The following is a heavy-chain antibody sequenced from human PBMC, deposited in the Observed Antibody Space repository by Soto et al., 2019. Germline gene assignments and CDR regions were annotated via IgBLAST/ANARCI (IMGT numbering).Heavy chain of an antibody. CDR2: ISYDGSNK. V-gene: IGHV3-30-3*01. Sequence: QVQLVESGGGVVQPGRSLRLSCAASGFTFSSYAMHWVRQAPGKGLEWVAVISYDGSNKYYADSVKGRFTISRDNSKDTLYLQMNSLSAEDTAVYYCARDHEQQLVEYYFDDWGQGTLVTVSS. CDR1: GFTFSSYA. J-gene: IGHJ4*02. D-gene: IGHD6-13*01. CDR3: ARDHEQQLVEYYFDD.